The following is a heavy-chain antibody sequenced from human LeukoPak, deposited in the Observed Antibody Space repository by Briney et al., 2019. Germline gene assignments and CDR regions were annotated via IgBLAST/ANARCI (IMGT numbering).Heavy chain of an antibody. V-gene: IGHV3-30*04. CDR1: GFTFSNYA. Sequence: GGSLRLSCAASGFTFSNYAIHWVRQAPGKGLEWVAFISYDGNNKYYADSVKGRFTISRDNSKNTLYLQMNSLRAEDTAVYYCARDANSIVVVVELPDYWGQGTLVTVSS. CDR3: ARDANSIVVVVELPDY. CDR2: ISYDGNNK. J-gene: IGHJ4*02. D-gene: IGHD2-15*01.